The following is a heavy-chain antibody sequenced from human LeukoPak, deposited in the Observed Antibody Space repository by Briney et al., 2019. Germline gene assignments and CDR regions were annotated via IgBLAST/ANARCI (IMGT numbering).Heavy chain of an antibody. D-gene: IGHD4/OR15-4a*01. Sequence: GGSLRLSCAASGFTFTSYSSTWVRQAPGKGLEWVSSITGSGDGTSAADSVTGRFSISRDNSKSTLYLQMNSLRVKDTAVYYCAKAGLVRGGALDSWGQGTLVTVSS. V-gene: IGHV3-23*01. CDR1: GFTFTSYS. CDR2: ITGSGDGT. J-gene: IGHJ4*02. CDR3: AKAGLVRGGALDS.